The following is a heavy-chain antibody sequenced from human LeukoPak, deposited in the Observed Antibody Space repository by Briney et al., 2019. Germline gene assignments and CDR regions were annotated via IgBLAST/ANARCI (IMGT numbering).Heavy chain of an antibody. J-gene: IGHJ4*02. CDR2: ISASGGST. Sequence: PGGSLRLSCAASGFTFSSYAMSWVRQAPGKGLEWVSDISASGGSTYYADSVKGRFTISRDNSKNTLYLQMNSLRAEDTAVYYCAKKETTVTTFFENWGQGTLVTVSS. CDR3: AKKETTVTTFFEN. V-gene: IGHV3-23*01. D-gene: IGHD4-17*01. CDR1: GFTFSSYA.